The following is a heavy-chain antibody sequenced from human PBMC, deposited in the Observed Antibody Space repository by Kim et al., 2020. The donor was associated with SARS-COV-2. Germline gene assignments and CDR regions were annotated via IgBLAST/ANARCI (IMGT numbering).Heavy chain of an antibody. J-gene: IGHJ4*02. CDR3: ARGGSGSYLSVWGLFDY. V-gene: IGHV1-69*13. CDR2: IIPIFGTA. D-gene: IGHD3-10*01. CDR1: GGTFSSYA. Sequence: SVKVSCKASGGTFSSYAISWVRQAPGQGLEWMGGIIPIFGTANYAQKFQGRVTITADESTSTAYMELSSLRSEDTAVYYCARGGSGSYLSVWGLFDYWGQGTLVTVSS.